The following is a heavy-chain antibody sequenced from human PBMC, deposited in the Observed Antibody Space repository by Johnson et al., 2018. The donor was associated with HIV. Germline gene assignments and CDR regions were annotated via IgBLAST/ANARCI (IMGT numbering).Heavy chain of an antibody. CDR1: GFIFSSYE. Sequence: VQLVESGGGLVQPGGSLRLSCTASGFIFSSYEMHWVRQAPGKGLEWVGRIKNKANSYTTEYAASVKGRFTISRDDSKNSLYLQMRSLKTEDTAVYYCAKDPHNPIVSSSWFPFGGAFDIWGQGTMVTVSS. J-gene: IGHJ3*02. V-gene: IGHV3-72*01. CDR3: AKDPHNPIVSSSWFPFGGAFDI. CDR2: IKNKANSYTT. D-gene: IGHD6-13*01.